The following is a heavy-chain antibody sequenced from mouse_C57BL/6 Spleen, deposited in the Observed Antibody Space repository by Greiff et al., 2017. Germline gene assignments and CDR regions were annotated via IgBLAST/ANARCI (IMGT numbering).Heavy chain of an antibody. V-gene: IGHV3-6*01. Sequence: VQLKESGPGLVKPSQSLSLTCSVTGYSITSGYYWNWIRQFPGNKLEWMGYISYDGSNNYNPSLKNRISITRDTSKNQFFLKLNSVTTEDTATYYCARGGGYDGYYGRAYWGQGTLVTVSA. D-gene: IGHD2-3*01. J-gene: IGHJ3*01. CDR3: ARGGGYDGYYGRAY. CDR1: GYSITSGYY. CDR2: ISYDGSN.